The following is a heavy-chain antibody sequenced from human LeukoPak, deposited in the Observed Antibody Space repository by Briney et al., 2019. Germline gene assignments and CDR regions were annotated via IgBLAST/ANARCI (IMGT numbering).Heavy chain of an antibody. CDR3: ARYLELELRIEYGMDV. Sequence: GASVKVSCKASGYTFTSYGISWVRQAPGQGLEWMGWISAYNGNTNYAQKLQGRVTMTRNTSISTAYMELSSLRSEDTAVYYCARYLELELRIEYGMDVWGQGTTVTVSS. V-gene: IGHV1-18*01. J-gene: IGHJ6*02. CDR2: ISAYNGNT. CDR1: GYTFTSYG. D-gene: IGHD1-7*01.